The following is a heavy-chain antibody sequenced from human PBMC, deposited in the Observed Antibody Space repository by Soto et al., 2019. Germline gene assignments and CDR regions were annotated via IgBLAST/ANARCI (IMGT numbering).Heavy chain of an antibody. V-gene: IGHV3-15*07. CDR1: GFTFSNAW. CDR3: FSYSYCGMIVVRFDY. Sequence: PGGSLRLSCAASGFTFSNAWINWVRQAPGKGLEWVGRIKSKTDGGTTDFAAPVKGRFAISRDDLKNMVYLQMNSLKTEDIGIFYFFSYSYCGMIVVRFDYWGHGTLVTVSS. D-gene: IGHD3-22*01. CDR2: IKSKTDGGTT. J-gene: IGHJ4*01.